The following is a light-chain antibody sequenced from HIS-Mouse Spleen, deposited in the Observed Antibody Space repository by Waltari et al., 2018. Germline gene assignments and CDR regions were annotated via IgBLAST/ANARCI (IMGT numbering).Light chain of an antibody. J-gene: IGLJ1*01. CDR1: SSNIGSNT. V-gene: IGLV1-44*01. Sequence: QSVLTQPPSASGTPGQRVTISCSGSSSNIGSNTVNWYQQLPGTAPKLLIDSNKQRPSGVPDRFSGSKSGTSASLAISGLQSEDEADYYCAAWDDSLNGYVFGTGTKVTVL. CDR2: SNK. CDR3: AAWDDSLNGYV.